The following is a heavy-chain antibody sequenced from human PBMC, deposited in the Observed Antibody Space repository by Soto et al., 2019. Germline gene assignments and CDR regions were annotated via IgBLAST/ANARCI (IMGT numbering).Heavy chain of an antibody. V-gene: IGHV4-30-2*01. J-gene: IGHJ5*02. Sequence: SETLSLTCAASGGPITSGGYSWSWIRQPPGKGLEWIGYIYHSGGTYYNPSLKSRVTLSIDRTKKQFSLKLKSVTAADTAVYFCARTMTTSGWFDPWGQGTLVTVSS. CDR1: GGPITSGGYS. D-gene: IGHD4-17*01. CDR2: IYHSGGT. CDR3: ARTMTTSGWFDP.